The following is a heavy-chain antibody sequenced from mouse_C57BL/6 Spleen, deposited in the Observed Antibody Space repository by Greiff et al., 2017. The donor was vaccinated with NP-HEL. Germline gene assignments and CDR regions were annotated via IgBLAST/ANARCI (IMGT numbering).Heavy chain of an antibody. Sequence: EVQLVESGGGLVKPGGSLKLSCAASGFTFSDYGMHWVRQAPEKGLAWVAYISSGSSTIYYADTVQGRFTISRDNAKNTLVLQMTRLRSEDTAMYYCARKAIYYCSSYWYVDVWGTGTTVTVSS. D-gene: IGHD1-1*01. CDR2: ISSGSSTI. V-gene: IGHV5-17*01. CDR1: GFTFSDYG. CDR3: ARKAIYYCSSYWYVDV. J-gene: IGHJ1*03.